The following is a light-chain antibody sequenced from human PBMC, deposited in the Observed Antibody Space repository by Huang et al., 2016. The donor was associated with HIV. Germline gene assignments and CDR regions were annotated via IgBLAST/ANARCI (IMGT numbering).Light chain of an antibody. V-gene: IGKV4-1*01. Sequence: DIVMTQSPDSLAVSLGERATINCKSGQSVLYGSNNKNYVAWYQQKPGQPPKLLLYWASTRESGVPDRFSGSGSGTDFTLSISSLQAEDVAVYYCQQYYSTPITFGQGTRLEI. J-gene: IGKJ5*01. CDR2: WAS. CDR3: QQYYSTPIT. CDR1: QSVLYGSNNKNY.